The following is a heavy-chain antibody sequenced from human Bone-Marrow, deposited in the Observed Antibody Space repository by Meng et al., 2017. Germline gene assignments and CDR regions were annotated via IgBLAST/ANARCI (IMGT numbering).Heavy chain of an antibody. D-gene: IGHD6-25*01. V-gene: IGHV1-2*06. J-gene: IGHJ4*02. CDR2: INPKSGDT. CDR3: ARDEDISAAGKLFGDY. Sequence: GQLVQSGPGVPHPGDSLEVSCNPSGYNFPDYYIHWVRRAPGQWREGMGRINPKSGDTHYAQKFQARVTMTGDTSISTAYMELSGLRSDDTAMYYCARDEDISAAGKLFGDYWGQGTLVTVSS. CDR1: GYNFPDYY.